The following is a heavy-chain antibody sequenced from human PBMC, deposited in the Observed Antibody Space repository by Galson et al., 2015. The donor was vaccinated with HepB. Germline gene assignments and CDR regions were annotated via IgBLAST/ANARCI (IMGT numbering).Heavy chain of an antibody. D-gene: IGHD1/OR15-1a*01. V-gene: IGHV3-30*18. Sequence: SLRLSCAASGFTFSTSGMHWVRQAPGRGLEWVAAISDDGSNKHSADSVKGRFFISRDNSNSTVFLQMNSLRVEDTAVYYCTKGAYRNILMSGGWFDPWGQGTLVSVSS. CDR3: TKGAYRNILMSGGWFDP. CDR2: ISDDGSNK. J-gene: IGHJ5*02. CDR1: GFTFSTSG.